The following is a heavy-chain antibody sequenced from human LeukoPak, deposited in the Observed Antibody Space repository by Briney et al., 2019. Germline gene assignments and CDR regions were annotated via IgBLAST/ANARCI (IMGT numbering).Heavy chain of an antibody. CDR1: GFTFSSYS. Sequence: PGGSLRLSCAASGFTFSSYSMNWVRQAPGKGLEWVSSISSSSSYIYYADSVKGRFTISRDNAKNSLYLQMNSLRAEDTAVYYCARDGYCSGGSCYSYFDYWGQGTLVTVSS. CDR3: ARDGYCSGGSCYSYFDY. CDR2: ISSSSSYI. V-gene: IGHV3-21*01. D-gene: IGHD2-15*01. J-gene: IGHJ4*02.